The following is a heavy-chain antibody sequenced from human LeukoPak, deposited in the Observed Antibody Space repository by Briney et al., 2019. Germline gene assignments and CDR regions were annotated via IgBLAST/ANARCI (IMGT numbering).Heavy chain of an antibody. CDR3: ARGYSSSWYLD. J-gene: IGHJ4*02. CDR2: ISGSAYST. CDR1: GFTFSSFG. V-gene: IGHV3-23*01. Sequence: PGGTLRLSCAASGFTFSSFGMNWVRQAPGKGLEWVSTISGSAYSTYYADSVKGRFTISRDNAKKSLSLQMNSLRADDTAVYYCARGYSSSWYLDWGQGALVTVPS. D-gene: IGHD6-13*01.